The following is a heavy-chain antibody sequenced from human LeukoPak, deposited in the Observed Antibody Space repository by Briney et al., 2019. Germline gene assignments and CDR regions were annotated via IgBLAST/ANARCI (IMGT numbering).Heavy chain of an antibody. CDR3: ARDSRGDYARYFDL. V-gene: IGHV4-39*07. D-gene: IGHD4-17*01. CDR1: GGSISSRTYV. J-gene: IGHJ2*01. Sequence: SETLSLTCTVSGGSISSRTYVWGWIRQPPGGTLEWIGSLYYTGDTYYNPSLSSRVAMSIDTSNNQFSLKLSSLTAADTAVYYCARDSRGDYARYFDLWGRGTLVTVSS. CDR2: LYYTGDT.